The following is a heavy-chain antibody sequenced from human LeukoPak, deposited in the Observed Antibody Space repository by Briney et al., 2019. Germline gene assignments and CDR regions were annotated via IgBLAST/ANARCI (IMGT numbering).Heavy chain of an antibody. CDR2: VYYSGTT. V-gene: IGHV4-39*07. D-gene: IGHD6-19*01. J-gene: IGHJ4*02. Sequence: SETLSLTCSVSGGSISLSYYYWGWIRQPPGKALEWIGSVYYSGTTSYNPSLKSRVTISVDMSKNHFSLRLSSVTAADTAMYYCARGTLYSGWSYYFDYWGQGTLVTVSS. CDR3: ARGTLYSGWSYYFDY. CDR1: GGSISLSYYY.